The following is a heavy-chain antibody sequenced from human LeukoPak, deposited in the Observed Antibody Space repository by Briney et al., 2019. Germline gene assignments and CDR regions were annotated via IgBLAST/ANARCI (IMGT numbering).Heavy chain of an antibody. V-gene: IGHV3-73*01. CDR3: TGNYYGSGSYADFDY. CDR2: IRSTANGYAT. CDR1: GFTFSGSA. D-gene: IGHD3-10*01. Sequence: GGSLRLSCAASGFTFSGSALHWVRQASGKGLEWVGRIRSTANGYATAYAASVKGRFTISRDDSKNTAYLQMDSLKTEDTAVYYCTGNYYGSGSYADFDYWGQGTLATVSS. J-gene: IGHJ4*02.